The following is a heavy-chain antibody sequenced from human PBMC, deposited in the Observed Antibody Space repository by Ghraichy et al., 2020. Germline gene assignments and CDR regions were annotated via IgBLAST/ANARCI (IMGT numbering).Heavy chain of an antibody. D-gene: IGHD3-9*01. Sequence: SQTLSLTCTVSGGSISTSYYWGWIRQPPGKGLEWIGNIYYSGRTYFNPSLKSRVTISVDTSKNQFSLKLSSVTAADTAVYYCAGLEYYDIFAGYYIPSYFDNWCQGTLVTVSS. CDR3: AGLEYYDIFAGYYIPSYFDN. V-gene: IGHV4-39*01. CDR1: GGSISTSYY. CDR2: IYYSGRT. J-gene: IGHJ4*02.